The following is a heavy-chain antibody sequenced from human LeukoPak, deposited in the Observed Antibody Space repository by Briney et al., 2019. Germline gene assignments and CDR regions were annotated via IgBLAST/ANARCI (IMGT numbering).Heavy chain of an antibody. D-gene: IGHD6-13*01. V-gene: IGHV1-69*05. Sequence: SVKVSCKASGGTFSSYAISWVRQAPGQGLEWMGRIIPIFGTANYAQKFQGRVTITTDESTSTAYMELSSLRSEDTAVYYCARGPFPIRGSSSLSPFDYWGQGTLVTVSS. J-gene: IGHJ4*02. CDR2: IIPIFGTA. CDR1: GGTFSSYA. CDR3: ARGPFPIRGSSSLSPFDY.